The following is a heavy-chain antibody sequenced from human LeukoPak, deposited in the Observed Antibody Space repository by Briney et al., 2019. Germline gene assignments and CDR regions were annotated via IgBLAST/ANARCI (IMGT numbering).Heavy chain of an antibody. J-gene: IGHJ5*02. Sequence: SETLSLTCAVYGGSFSGYYWSWIRPPPGKGLEWIGEINHSGSTNYNPSLKSRVTISVDTSKNQFSLKLSSVTAADTAVYYCARWGRRRNWFDPWGQGTLVTVSS. CDR3: ARWGRRRNWFDP. CDR1: GGSFSGYY. D-gene: IGHD7-27*01. V-gene: IGHV4-34*01. CDR2: INHSGST.